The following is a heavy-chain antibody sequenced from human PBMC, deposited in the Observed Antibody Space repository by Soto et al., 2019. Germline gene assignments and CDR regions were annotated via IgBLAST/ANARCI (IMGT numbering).Heavy chain of an antibody. CDR3: ARERTIFGIDY. CDR1: GGSISSGGYS. CDR2: IYHSGST. J-gene: IGHJ4*02. V-gene: IGHV4-30-2*01. Sequence: SETLSLTCAVSGGSISSGGYSWSWIRQPPGKGLEWIGYIYHSGSTYYNPSLKSRVTISVDRSKNQFSLKLSSVTAADTAVYYCARERTIFGIDYWGQGTLVTVSS. D-gene: IGHD3-3*01.